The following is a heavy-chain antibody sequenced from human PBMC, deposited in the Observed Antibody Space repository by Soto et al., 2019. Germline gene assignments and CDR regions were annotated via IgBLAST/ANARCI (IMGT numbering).Heavy chain of an antibody. J-gene: IGHJ6*03. CDR2: MNPNSGNT. CDR1: GYTFTSYD. Sequence: QVQLVQSGAEVKKPGASVKVSCKASGYTFTSYDINWVRQATGQGLEWMGWMNPNSGNTGYAQKFQGKVTQTKNTSISTAYMELSSLRSEDTAVYYCARGLYYYYYMDVWGKGTTVTVSS. V-gene: IGHV1-8*01. CDR3: ARGLYYYYYMDV.